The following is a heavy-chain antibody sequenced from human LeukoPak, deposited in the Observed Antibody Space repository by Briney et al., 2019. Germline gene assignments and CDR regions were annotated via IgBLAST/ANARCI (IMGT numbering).Heavy chain of an antibody. Sequence: GESRKISCKGSGYSITSYWIGWVRPMPGKGLEWTAIIYPVDSDTRYSPFFQGQVAISADKYISTAYLQWSGLKASDSAMYYCARHDGSGSYSFDYLGQGRMVSVSS. J-gene: IGHJ4*02. CDR1: GYSITSYW. CDR3: ARHDGSGSYSFDY. V-gene: IGHV5-51*01. CDR2: IYPVDSDT. D-gene: IGHD3-10*01.